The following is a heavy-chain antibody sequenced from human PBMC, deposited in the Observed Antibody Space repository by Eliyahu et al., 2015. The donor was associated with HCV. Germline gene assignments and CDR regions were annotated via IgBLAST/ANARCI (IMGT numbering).Heavy chain of an antibody. CDR1: GXTFTQXG. Sequence: DVQLVESGGGLVRPGGXLRLSCLTSGXTFTQXGMNWVRXAPGKGXGWVSSIDTGSRYVFYADSVRGRFTVSRDDRKNSFYLQMNRVRVGDTAVYYCTKGTNPWEARGYWGRGTLVTVAS. V-gene: IGHV3-21*02. CDR2: IDTGSRYV. J-gene: IGHJ4*02. CDR3: TKGTNPWEARGY. D-gene: IGHD1-26*01.